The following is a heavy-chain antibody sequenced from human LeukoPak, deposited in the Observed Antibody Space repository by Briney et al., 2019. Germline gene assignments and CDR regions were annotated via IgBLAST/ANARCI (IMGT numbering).Heavy chain of an antibody. CDR1: GYTFTNYV. CDR2: ISAYNGNT. J-gene: IGHJ6*02. CDR3: ARAPGRPYYYYGMDV. V-gene: IGHV1-18*01. Sequence: ASVKVSCKASGYTFTNYVITWVRQAPGQGLEWMGWISAYNGNTNYAQKLQGRVTMTTDTSASTAYMELRSLRSDDTAVYYCARAPGRPYYYYGMDVWGQGTTVTVSS.